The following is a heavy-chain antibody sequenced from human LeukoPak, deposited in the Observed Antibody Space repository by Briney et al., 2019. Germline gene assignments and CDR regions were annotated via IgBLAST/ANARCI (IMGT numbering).Heavy chain of an antibody. CDR1: GFTFSSYS. CDR2: ISSSSSYI. J-gene: IGHJ3*02. V-gene: IGHV3-21*01. Sequence: PGGSLRLSCAASGFTFSSYSMNWVRQAPGKGLEWVSSISSSSSYIYYADSVKGRFTISRDNAKSSLYLQMNSLRAEDTAVYYCARALGYCSGGSCYYAFDIWGQGTMVTVSS. CDR3: ARALGYCSGGSCYYAFDI. D-gene: IGHD2-15*01.